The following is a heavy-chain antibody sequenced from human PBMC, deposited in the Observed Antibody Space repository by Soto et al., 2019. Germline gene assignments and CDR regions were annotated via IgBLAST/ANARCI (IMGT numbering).Heavy chain of an antibody. J-gene: IGHJ4*02. D-gene: IGHD6-19*01. V-gene: IGHV4-34*01. Sequence: QVQLQQWGAGLLKPSETLSLTCAVYGGSFSGYYWSWIRQPPGKGLEWIGEINHSGSTNYNPSLKSRVTISVDTSKNQFSLKLSSVTAADTAVYYCARGTIAVAGSGSFDYWGQGTLVTVSS. CDR1: GGSFSGYY. CDR3: ARGTIAVAGSGSFDY. CDR2: INHSGST.